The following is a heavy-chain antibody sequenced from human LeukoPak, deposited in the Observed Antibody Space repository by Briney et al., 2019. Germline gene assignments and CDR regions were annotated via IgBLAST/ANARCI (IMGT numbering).Heavy chain of an antibody. Sequence: PGGSLRLSCAASGFTFSSYGMHWVRQAPGKGLEWVAFIRYDGSNKYYADSVKGRFTISRDNSKNTLYLQMNSLRAEDTAVYYCARVTLTSYDSSGYYLDYWGQGTLVTVSS. CDR2: IRYDGSNK. D-gene: IGHD3-22*01. V-gene: IGHV3-30*02. CDR3: ARVTLTSYDSSGYYLDY. CDR1: GFTFSSYG. J-gene: IGHJ4*02.